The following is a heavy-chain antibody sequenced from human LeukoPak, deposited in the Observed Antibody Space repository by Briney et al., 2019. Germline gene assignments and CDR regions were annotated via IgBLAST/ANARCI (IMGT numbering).Heavy chain of an antibody. J-gene: IGHJ6*04. CDR1: GGSISSYY. CDR3: ARVALAGGYYYGMDV. D-gene: IGHD2-21*01. Sequence: SETLSLTCTVSGGSISSYYWNWIRQPPGKGLEWIGYIYYSGSTNYNPSLKSRVTISVDTSKNQFSLKLSSVTAADTAVYYCARVALAGGYYYGMDVWGKGTTVTVSS. V-gene: IGHV4-59*01. CDR2: IYYSGST.